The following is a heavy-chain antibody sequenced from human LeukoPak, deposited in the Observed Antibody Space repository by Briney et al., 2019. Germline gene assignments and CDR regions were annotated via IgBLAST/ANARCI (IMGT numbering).Heavy chain of an antibody. Sequence: GRSLRLSCAASGFTFDDYAMHWVRQAPGKGLEWVSGISWNSGSIGYADSVKGRFTISRDNAKNSLYLQMNSLRAEDTALYYCAKAGLSGWYSNYFDYWGQGTLVTVSS. V-gene: IGHV3-9*01. D-gene: IGHD6-19*01. CDR3: AKAGLSGWYSNYFDY. CDR1: GFTFDDYA. CDR2: ISWNSGSI. J-gene: IGHJ4*02.